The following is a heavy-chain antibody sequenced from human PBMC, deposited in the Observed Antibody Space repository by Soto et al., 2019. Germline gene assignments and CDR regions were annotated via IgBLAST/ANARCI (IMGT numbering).Heavy chain of an antibody. CDR2: IYYSGST. CDR1: GGSISSYY. CDR3: ARGTTDAPYSYYGMDV. D-gene: IGHD4-17*01. Sequence: SETLSLTCTVSGGSISSYYWSWIRQPPGKGLEWIGYIYYSGSTNYNPSLKSRVTISVDTSKNQFSLKLSSVTAADTAVYYCARGTTDAPYSYYGMDVWGQGTKVTVSS. V-gene: IGHV4-59*01. J-gene: IGHJ6*02.